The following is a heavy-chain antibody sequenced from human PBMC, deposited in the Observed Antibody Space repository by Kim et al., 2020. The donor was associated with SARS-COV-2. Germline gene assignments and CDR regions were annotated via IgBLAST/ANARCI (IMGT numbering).Heavy chain of an antibody. J-gene: IGHJ4*02. CDR2: ISAYNGNT. V-gene: IGHV1-18*01. CDR3: ARVPPDYGDYGAPSLDY. CDR1: GYTFTSYG. D-gene: IGHD4-17*01. Sequence: ASVKVSCKASGYTFTSYGISWVRQAPGQGLEWMGWISAYNGNTNYAQKLQGRVTMTTDTSTSTAYMELRSLRSDDTAVYYCARVPPDYGDYGAPSLDYWGQGTLVTVSS.